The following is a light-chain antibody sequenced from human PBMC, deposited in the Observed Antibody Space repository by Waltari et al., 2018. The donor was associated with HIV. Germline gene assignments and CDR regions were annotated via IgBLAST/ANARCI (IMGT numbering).Light chain of an antibody. CDR1: SSNIGRNY. J-gene: IGLJ3*02. V-gene: IGLV1-47*01. Sequence: QSVMTQPPSASGTPGQRVTISCSGSSSNIGRNYVNWYQHLPGTTPTLLIYRNNQRPSGVPDRFSGSKAGTSASLAISGLRSEDEADYYCAAWDDSLSGSWVFGGGTQVTVL. CDR2: RNN. CDR3: AAWDDSLSGSWV.